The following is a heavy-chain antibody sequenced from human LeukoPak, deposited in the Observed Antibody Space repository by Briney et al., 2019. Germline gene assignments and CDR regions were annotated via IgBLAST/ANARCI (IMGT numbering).Heavy chain of an antibody. CDR3: ARDREGYYDILTGYYGVGAFDI. V-gene: IGHV1-2*02. Sequence: ASVKASCKASGYTFTGYYMHWVRQAPGQGLEWMGWINPNSGGTKYAQKFQGRVTMTRDTSISTAYMELSRLRSDDTAVYYCARDREGYYDILTGYYGVGAFDIWGQGTMVTVSS. J-gene: IGHJ3*02. CDR1: GYTFTGYY. D-gene: IGHD3-9*01. CDR2: INPNSGGT.